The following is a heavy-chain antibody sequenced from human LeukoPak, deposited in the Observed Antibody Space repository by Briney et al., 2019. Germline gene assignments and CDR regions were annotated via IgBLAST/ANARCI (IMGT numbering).Heavy chain of an antibody. CDR2: IVGSGDTT. CDR1: GFTFSSYA. Sequence: PGGSLRLSCAASGFTFSSYAMSWVRQAPGKGLEWVSGIVGSGDTTYYADSVKGRFTISRNNSKNTLYLQMNSLRAEDTAVYYCAKDGRVGADSSWYYYNYFDYWGQGTLVTVSS. D-gene: IGHD6-13*01. V-gene: IGHV3-23*01. J-gene: IGHJ4*02. CDR3: AKDGRVGADSSWYYYNYFDY.